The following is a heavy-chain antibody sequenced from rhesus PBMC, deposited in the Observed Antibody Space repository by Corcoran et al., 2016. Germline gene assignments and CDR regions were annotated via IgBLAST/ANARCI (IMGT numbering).Heavy chain of an antibody. V-gene: IGHV4-143*01. CDR2: IYGCSWST. J-gene: IGHJ6*01. D-gene: IGHD3-9*01. CDR1: GGSISGYYL. CDR3: ASVTQYYEDDYGYYNYGLDS. Sequence: QVQLQESGPGVVKPSETLSLTCAVSGGSISGYYLWSWIRQPPGKGLEWIGYIYGCSWSTTYNPSLSSRVIISIDTSNNQFSLKLSSVTAADTAVYYCASVTQYYEDDYGYYNYGLDSWGQGVVVTVSS.